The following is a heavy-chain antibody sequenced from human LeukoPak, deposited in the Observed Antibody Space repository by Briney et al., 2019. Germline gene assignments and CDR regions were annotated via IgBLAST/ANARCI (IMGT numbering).Heavy chain of an antibody. CDR3: AKNYGYSYGSLTNPPFDY. Sequence: PGGSLRLSCAASGFTFSSYAMSWVRQAPGKGLEWVSAISGSGGSTYYADSVKGRFTISRDNSKNTLHLQMSSLRAEDTAVYYCAKNYGYSYGSLTNPPFDYWGQGTLVIVSS. J-gene: IGHJ4*02. CDR2: ISGSGGST. D-gene: IGHD5-18*01. V-gene: IGHV3-23*01. CDR1: GFTFSSYA.